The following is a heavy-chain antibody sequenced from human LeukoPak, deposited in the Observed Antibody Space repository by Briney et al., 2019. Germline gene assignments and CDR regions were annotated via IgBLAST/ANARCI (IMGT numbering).Heavy chain of an antibody. CDR1: GFTFDDYG. CDR2: INWNGGST. V-gene: IGHV3-20*04. CDR3: ARVGDSSGYYTSGFDY. Sequence: GGSLRLSCAASGFTFDDYGMSWVRQAPGKGLEWVSGINWNGGSTGYADSVKGRFTISRDNAKNSLYLQMNSLRAEDTALYYCARVGDSSGYYTSGFDYWGQGTLVTVSS. D-gene: IGHD3-22*01. J-gene: IGHJ4*02.